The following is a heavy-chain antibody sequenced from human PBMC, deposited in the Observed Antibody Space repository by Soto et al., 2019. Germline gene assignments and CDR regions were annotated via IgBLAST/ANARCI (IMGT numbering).Heavy chain of an antibody. D-gene: IGHD2-21*02. Sequence: QVRLQESGPGLVKPSETLSLTCTVSGGSISSYYWSWIRQPPGKGLEWIGYMYNTGSTIYNPSLRSRVTISVDTSTNQFCLKLNSVTAADTAVYYCARDLWGYCGTDCYPLDVWGQGTTVTVSS. J-gene: IGHJ6*02. CDR2: MYNTGST. CDR3: ARDLWGYCGTDCYPLDV. CDR1: GGSISSYY. V-gene: IGHV4-59*01.